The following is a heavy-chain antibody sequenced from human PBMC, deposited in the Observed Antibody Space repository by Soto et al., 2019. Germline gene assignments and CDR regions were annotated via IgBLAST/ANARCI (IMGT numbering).Heavy chain of an antibody. J-gene: IGHJ6*02. Sequence: GGSLRLSCAASGFTFSSYWMHWVRQAPGKGLVWVSRINSDGSSTSYADSVKGRFTTSRDNAKNTLYLQMNSLRAEDTAVYYCARAPTPSGSRDYYYYGMDVWGQGTTVTVSS. D-gene: IGHD1-26*01. CDR3: ARAPTPSGSRDYYYYGMDV. V-gene: IGHV3-74*01. CDR1: GFTFSSYW. CDR2: INSDGSST.